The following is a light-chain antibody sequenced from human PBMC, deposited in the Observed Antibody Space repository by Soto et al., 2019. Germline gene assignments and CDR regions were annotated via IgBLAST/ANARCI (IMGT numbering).Light chain of an antibody. V-gene: IGKV3-20*01. CDR1: QSIFSNY. CDR3: QQFGNSPFT. J-gene: IGKJ5*01. CDR2: GAS. Sequence: DIVLTPSPRTRSLSPGESATLSWRASQSIFSNYLAWYQLRPGQAPRLLIYGASTRATGIPDRFSGSGSGTDFTLTIRGLEPEDFAVYFCQQFGNSPFTFGQGTRLEIK.